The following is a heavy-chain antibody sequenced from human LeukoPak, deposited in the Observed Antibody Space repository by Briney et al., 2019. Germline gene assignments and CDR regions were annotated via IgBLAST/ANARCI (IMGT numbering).Heavy chain of an antibody. CDR3: AKDIKYYYDSSGYYDY. J-gene: IGHJ4*02. CDR2: ISGSGGST. V-gene: IGHV3-23*01. Sequence: GGSLRLSCAASGFTVSSNYMSWVRQAPGKGLEWVSAISGSGGSTYYADSVKGRFTISRDNSKNTLYLQMNSLRAEDTAVYYCAKDIKYYYDSSGYYDYWGQGTLVTVSS. D-gene: IGHD3-22*01. CDR1: GFTVSSNY.